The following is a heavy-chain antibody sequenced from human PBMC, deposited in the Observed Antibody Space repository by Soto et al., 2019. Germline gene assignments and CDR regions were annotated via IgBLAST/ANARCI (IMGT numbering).Heavy chain of an antibody. Sequence: EMQLVESGGGLVQPGGSLRLSCAASGFTFGTYSMNWVRQAPGKGPEWLSYISSSSSTIYYADSVKGRFTISRDNAKNSLYLQMNSLRDEDTAVYYCARDRYFYDSSGYYPYFDYWGPGTLVTVSS. CDR2: ISSSSSTI. D-gene: IGHD3-22*01. CDR1: GFTFGTYS. J-gene: IGHJ4*02. V-gene: IGHV3-48*02. CDR3: ARDRYFYDSSGYYPYFDY.